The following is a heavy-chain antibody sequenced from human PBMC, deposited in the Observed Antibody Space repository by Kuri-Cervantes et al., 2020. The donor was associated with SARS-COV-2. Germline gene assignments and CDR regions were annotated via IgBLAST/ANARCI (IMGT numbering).Heavy chain of an antibody. CDR3: AREATGYYYYMDV. CDR2: ISAYNGNT. Sequence: ASVKVSCKASGYTFTGYYMHWVRQAPGQGLEWMGWISAYNGNTNYAQKLQGRVTMTTDTSTSTAYMELRSLRSDDTAVYYCAREATGYYYYMDVWGKGTTVTVSS. V-gene: IGHV1-18*04. J-gene: IGHJ6*03. CDR1: GYTFTGYY. D-gene: IGHD2-8*02.